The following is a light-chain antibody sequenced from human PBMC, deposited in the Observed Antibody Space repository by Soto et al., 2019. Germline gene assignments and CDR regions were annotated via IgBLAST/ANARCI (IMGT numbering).Light chain of an antibody. Sequence: IVLTQSPGTLSLSPGERATLSCRASQSLSNSFIAWYQQKPGQAPRLLIYDTSSRATGIPARFSGSGSGTDFTLTISSLEPEDFAVYYCQQHAHWPLTFGGGTKVDIK. CDR1: QSLSNSF. CDR3: QQHAHWPLT. V-gene: IGKV3D-20*02. CDR2: DTS. J-gene: IGKJ4*01.